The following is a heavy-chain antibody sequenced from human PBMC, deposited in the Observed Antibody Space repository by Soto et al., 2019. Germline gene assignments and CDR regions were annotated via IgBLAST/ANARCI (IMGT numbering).Heavy chain of an antibody. J-gene: IGHJ4*01. V-gene: IGHV4-31*03. D-gene: IGHD3-16*01. CDR2: IYYSGST. Sequence: QVQLQESGPGLVKPSETLSLTCTVSAASITSGAFYWSWIRQHPGKGLEWIGYIYYSGSTYYNPSLKSRVTMSIHTSESQLSLKLTSVTVADTAVYHCVGDLAYWGQGILVTISS. CDR3: VGDLAY. CDR1: AASITSGAFY.